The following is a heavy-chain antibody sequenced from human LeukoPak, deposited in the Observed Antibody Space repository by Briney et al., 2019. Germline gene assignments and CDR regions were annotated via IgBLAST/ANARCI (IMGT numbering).Heavy chain of an antibody. CDR1: GFAFSSYA. CDR3: AKDPQHYYEDWFDP. Sequence: GGSLRLSCAASGFAFSSYAMSWVRQAPGKGLEWVSAISGSGGSTYYADSVKGRLTISRDNSKNTLYLQMNSLRAEDTAVYYCAKDPQHYYEDWFDPWGQGTLVTVSS. V-gene: IGHV3-23*01. J-gene: IGHJ5*02. D-gene: IGHD3-22*01. CDR2: ISGSGGST.